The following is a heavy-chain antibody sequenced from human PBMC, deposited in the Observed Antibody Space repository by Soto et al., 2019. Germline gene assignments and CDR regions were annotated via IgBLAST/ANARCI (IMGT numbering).Heavy chain of an antibody. D-gene: IGHD2-2*01. CDR3: ARDAIVVVPAFLDHYYMDV. V-gene: IGHV3-21*01. CDR2: ISSSSSYI. Sequence: GGSLRLSCAASGFTFSSYSMNWVRQAPGKGLEWVSSISSSSSYIYYADSVKGRFTISRDNAKNSLYLQMNSLRAEDTAVYYCARDAIVVVPAFLDHYYMDVWGKGTTVTVSS. J-gene: IGHJ6*03. CDR1: GFTFSSYS.